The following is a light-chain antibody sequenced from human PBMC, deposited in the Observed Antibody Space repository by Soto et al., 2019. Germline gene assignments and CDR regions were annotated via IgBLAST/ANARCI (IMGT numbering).Light chain of an antibody. J-gene: IGKJ5*01. CDR2: GAS. CDR1: DSFSGDY. Sequence: DNGFTQSACTLTIPPGKRATLSCRASDSFSGDYLAWFQQKPGQAPRLLIYGASRRATGIPDRVSGSGSGTDFTLTISILEPEDFGVYFCQLYGSSPISSCQGTRLEI. V-gene: IGKV3-20*01. CDR3: QLYGSSPIS.